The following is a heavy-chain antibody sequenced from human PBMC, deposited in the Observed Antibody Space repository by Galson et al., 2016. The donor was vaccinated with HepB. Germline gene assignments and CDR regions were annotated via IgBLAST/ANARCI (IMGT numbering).Heavy chain of an antibody. V-gene: IGHV3-7*01. D-gene: IGHD6-19*01. CDR1: GFSFRSHA. Sequence: SLRLSCAVSGFSFRSHAMNWARQAPGKGLEWVAIINQDGSEKCSVDSLKGRFTISRDNSKNTLYLHMSGLRAEDTAVYYCATENPGIAVAALDYWGQGTLVTVSS. CDR3: ATENPGIAVAALDY. J-gene: IGHJ4*02. CDR2: INQDGSEK.